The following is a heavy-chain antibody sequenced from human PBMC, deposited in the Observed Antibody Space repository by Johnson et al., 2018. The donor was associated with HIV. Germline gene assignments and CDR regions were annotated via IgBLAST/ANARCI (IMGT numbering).Heavy chain of an antibody. J-gene: IGHJ3*02. CDR1: GFTFSSYA. CDR3: ASLPGDAFDI. CDR2: ISYDGSNK. Sequence: VQVVESGGGVVQPGRSLRLSCAASGFTFSSYAMHWVRQAPGKGLEWVAVISYDGSNKYYADSVKGRFTISRDNSKNTLYLQMNSLRAEDTAVYYCASLPGDAFDIWGQGTMVTVSS. V-gene: IGHV3-30-3*01. D-gene: IGHD2-2*01.